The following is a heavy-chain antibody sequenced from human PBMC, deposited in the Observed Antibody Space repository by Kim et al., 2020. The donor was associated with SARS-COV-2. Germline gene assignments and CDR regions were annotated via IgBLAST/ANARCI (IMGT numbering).Heavy chain of an antibody. Sequence: PSLKSRVTISVDTSKNQFSLKLSSVAAADTAVYYCAKVVVVAATLAFDIWGQGTMVTVSS. D-gene: IGHD2-15*01. J-gene: IGHJ3*02. V-gene: IGHV4-59*01. CDR3: AKVVVVAATLAFDI.